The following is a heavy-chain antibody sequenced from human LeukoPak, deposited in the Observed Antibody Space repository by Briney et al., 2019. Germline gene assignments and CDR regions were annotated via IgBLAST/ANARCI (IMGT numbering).Heavy chain of an antibody. V-gene: IGHV3-30*18. CDR1: GFTFSSYG. Sequence: PGGSLRLSCAASGFTFSSYGMHWVRQAPGKGLEWVAVMSYDGSNKYYADSVKGRFTISRDNSKNTLYLQMNSLRAEDTAVYYCAKDGLRPLYDYVWRYTPGAFDIWGQGTMVTVSS. J-gene: IGHJ3*02. D-gene: IGHD3-16*01. CDR3: AKDGLRPLYDYVWRYTPGAFDI. CDR2: MSYDGSNK.